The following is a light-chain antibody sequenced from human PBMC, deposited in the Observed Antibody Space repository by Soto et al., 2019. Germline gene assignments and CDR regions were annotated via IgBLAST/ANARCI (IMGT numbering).Light chain of an antibody. CDR3: QRDNAWPIT. V-gene: IGKV3-15*01. CDR2: GAS. CDR1: QSVSSN. Sequence: EIVMTQSPATLSVSPGDRATLSCRSGQSVSSNLAWYQQKPGQAPRLLIYGASTRATGIPARFSGSGSGTEFTLTFSSLQSEDVAVYYCQRDNAWPITFGQGTRLDMK. J-gene: IGKJ5*01.